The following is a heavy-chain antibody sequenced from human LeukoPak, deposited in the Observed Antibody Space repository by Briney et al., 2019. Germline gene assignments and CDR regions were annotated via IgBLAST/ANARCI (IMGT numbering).Heavy chain of an antibody. D-gene: IGHD5-24*01. V-gene: IGHV3-23*01. CDR3: VKSAGKDGYRDVFDI. J-gene: IGHJ3*02. CDR2: ITKSGDQT. CDR1: GFTFGSYA. Sequence: PGGSLRLSCAASGFTFGSYAMGWVRQAPGKGLEWVSTITKSGDQTHYADSVRGLFTISRDIFKNTLYLQMNSLRAEDTAVYHCVKSAGKDGYRDVFDIWGQGTVVTVS.